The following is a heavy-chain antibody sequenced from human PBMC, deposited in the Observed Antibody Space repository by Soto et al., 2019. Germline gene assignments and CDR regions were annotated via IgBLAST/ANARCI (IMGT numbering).Heavy chain of an antibody. CDR2: ISYDGSNK. CDR1: GFTFSSYA. D-gene: IGHD3-22*01. Sequence: QVQLVESGGGVVQPGRSLRLSCAASGFTFSSYAMHWVRQAPGKGLEWVAVISYDGSNKYYADSVKGRFTISRDNSKNTLYLQMNSLRAEDTAVYYCAGDDYYDSSPITRGAFDIWGQGPMVTVSS. V-gene: IGHV3-30-3*01. CDR3: AGDDYYDSSPITRGAFDI. J-gene: IGHJ3*02.